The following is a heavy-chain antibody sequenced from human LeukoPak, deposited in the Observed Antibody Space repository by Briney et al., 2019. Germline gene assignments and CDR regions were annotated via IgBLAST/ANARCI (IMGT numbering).Heavy chain of an antibody. D-gene: IGHD1-26*01. V-gene: IGHV1-2*02. J-gene: IGHJ3*02. CDR3: ARVLGRYDAFDI. CDR2: IKPNSGGT. Sequence: ASVKVSCKASGYTLTDYYMHWVRQAPGQGLEWMAWIKPNSGGTKYAQKFQGRVTMTRDTSISTAYMELSRLRSDDTAVYYCARVLGRYDAFDIWGQGTMVTVSS. CDR1: GYTLTDYY.